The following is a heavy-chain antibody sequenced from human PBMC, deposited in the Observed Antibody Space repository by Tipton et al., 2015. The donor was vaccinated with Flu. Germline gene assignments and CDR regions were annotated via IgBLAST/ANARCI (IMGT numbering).Heavy chain of an antibody. Sequence: TLSLTCMVSGGSISDTAYYWTWVRQRPERGLEWIAYTSYSGSTYYNPSLKGRLSISLDTSENQFSLTLSFVTAADAAVYYCARRDFSNYVSDPKSWFDSWGQGTLVTVSS. J-gene: IGHJ5*01. CDR3: ARRDFSNYVSDPKSWFDS. CDR1: GGSISDTAYY. CDR2: TSYSGST. D-gene: IGHD4-11*01. V-gene: IGHV4-31*03.